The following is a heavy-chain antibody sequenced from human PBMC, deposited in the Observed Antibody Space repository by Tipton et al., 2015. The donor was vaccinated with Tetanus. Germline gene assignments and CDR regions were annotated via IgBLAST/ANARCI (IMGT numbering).Heavy chain of an antibody. J-gene: IGHJ6*02. CDR3: ARDRGDYIYYGMDV. V-gene: IGHV1-2*02. CDR1: GYTFTGYY. D-gene: IGHD3-22*01. CDR2: IDPNSGGT. Sequence: QLVQSGAEVKKSGASLKVSCKASGYTFTGYYLYWVRQAPGQGLEWMGWIDPNSGGTIYAQKFQGRVTMTRDTSISTAYMELSRLRSDDTAVYYCARDRGDYIYYGMDVWGPGTTVTVTS.